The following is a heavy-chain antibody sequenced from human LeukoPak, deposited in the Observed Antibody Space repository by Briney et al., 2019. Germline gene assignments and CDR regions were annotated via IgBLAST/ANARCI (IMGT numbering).Heavy chain of an antibody. CDR3: ARGEAHYYDSSGYYVYYYGMDV. CDR2: INHSGNT. CDR1: GGSFSGYY. D-gene: IGHD3-22*01. Sequence: SETLSLTCAVYGGSFSGYYWSWIRQPPGKGLEWIGEINHSGNTNYNPSLKSRVTISVDTSKNQFSLKLSSVTAADTAVYYCARGEAHYYDSSGYYVYYYGMDVWGQGTTVTVSS. V-gene: IGHV4-34*01. J-gene: IGHJ6*02.